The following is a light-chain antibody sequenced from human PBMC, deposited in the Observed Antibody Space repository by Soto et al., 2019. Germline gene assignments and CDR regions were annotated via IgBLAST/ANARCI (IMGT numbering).Light chain of an antibody. CDR1: QSISTY. V-gene: IGKV1-39*01. CDR2: AAS. CDR3: QQSYSTPRT. J-gene: IGKJ2*02. Sequence: DIQMTKSPSSLSASVGDRVTITCRASQSISTYLNWYQQKVGKAPKLLMYAASSLQRGVPSRFSGSGSGTDFTLTISSLQPEDFATYYCQQSYSTPRTFGQGTKLEIK.